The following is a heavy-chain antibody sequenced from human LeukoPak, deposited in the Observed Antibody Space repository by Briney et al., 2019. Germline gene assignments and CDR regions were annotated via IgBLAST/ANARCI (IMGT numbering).Heavy chain of an antibody. J-gene: IGHJ4*02. CDR3: TRSSGSYSKYYFDY. CDR2: IYYSGST. V-gene: IGHV4-59*01. Sequence: SETLSLTCTVSGGSISSYYWSWIRQPPGKGLEWIGYIYYSGSTNYNPSLKSRVTISVDTSKNQFSLKLSSVTAADTPVYYCTRSSGSYSKYYFDYWGQGTLVTVSS. D-gene: IGHD1-26*01. CDR1: GGSISSYY.